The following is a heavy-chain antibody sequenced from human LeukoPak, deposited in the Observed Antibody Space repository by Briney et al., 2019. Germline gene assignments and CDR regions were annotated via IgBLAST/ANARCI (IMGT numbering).Heavy chain of an antibody. Sequence: GGSLTLSCAGSGFTFSSYAMSWVRQAPGQGLEWVSAISDSGDYTSYADSVRGRFTISRDNSRNTLYLQMISLRPEDTAVYYCATYKASSWYRFAYWGQGTLVTVSS. J-gene: IGHJ4*02. V-gene: IGHV3-23*01. CDR3: ATYKASSWYRFAY. CDR2: ISDSGDYT. CDR1: GFTFSSYA. D-gene: IGHD6-13*01.